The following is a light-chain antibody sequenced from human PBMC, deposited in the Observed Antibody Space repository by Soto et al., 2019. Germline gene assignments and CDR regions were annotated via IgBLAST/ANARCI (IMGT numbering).Light chain of an antibody. Sequence: EVVLTQSPGTLSLSPGERATLSCRASQSVSNNYFAWYQQKPGQAPRLLLFGSSDRATGIPDRFSGSGPGTDFTLTISRLEPEDFAVYYCQQYGSSPPYTFGQGTKLEIK. CDR1: QSVSNNY. J-gene: IGKJ2*01. V-gene: IGKV3-20*01. CDR2: GSS. CDR3: QQYGSSPPYT.